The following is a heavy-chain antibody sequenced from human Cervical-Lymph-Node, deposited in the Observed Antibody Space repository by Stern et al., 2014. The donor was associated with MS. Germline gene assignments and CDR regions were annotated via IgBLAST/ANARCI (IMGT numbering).Heavy chain of an antibody. Sequence: VQLVESGGGVVQPGRSLRLSCAASGFTFSSYGMHWVRQAPGKGLEWVAVIWYDGSNKYYADSVKGRFTISRDNSKNTLYLQMNSLRAEDTAVYYCARVDNWNDVGYFDYWGQGTLVTVSS. V-gene: IGHV3-33*01. J-gene: IGHJ4*02. D-gene: IGHD1-20*01. CDR3: ARVDNWNDVGYFDY. CDR2: IWYDGSNK. CDR1: GFTFSSYG.